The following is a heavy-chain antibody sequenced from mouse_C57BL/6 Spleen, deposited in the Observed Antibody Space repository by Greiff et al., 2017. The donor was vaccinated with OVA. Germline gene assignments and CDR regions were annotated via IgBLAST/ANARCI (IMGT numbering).Heavy chain of an antibody. D-gene: IGHD4-1*01. CDR1: GFTFSDYG. V-gene: IGHV5-17*01. Sequence: EVQLQESGGGLVKPGGSLKLSCAASGFTFSDYGMHWVRQAPEKGLEWVAYISSGSSTIYYADTVKGRFTISRDNAKNTLFLQMTSLRSEDTAMYYCARPGLGYWYFDVWGTGTTVTVSS. CDR3: ARPGLGYWYFDV. J-gene: IGHJ1*03. CDR2: ISSGSSTI.